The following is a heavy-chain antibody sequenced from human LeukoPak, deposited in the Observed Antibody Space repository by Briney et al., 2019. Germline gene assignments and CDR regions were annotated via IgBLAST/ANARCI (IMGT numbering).Heavy chain of an antibody. CDR1: GGTFSSYA. D-gene: IGHD3-22*01. J-gene: IGHJ3*02. Sequence: SVKVSCKASGGTFSSYAISWVRQAPGQGLEWMGGIIPIFGTANYAQKFQGRVTITADKSTSTAYMELSSLRSEDTAVYYCARESNYYDISDYYQGDAFDIWGQGTMVTVSS. V-gene: IGHV1-69*06. CDR3: ARESNYYDISDYYQGDAFDI. CDR2: IIPIFGTA.